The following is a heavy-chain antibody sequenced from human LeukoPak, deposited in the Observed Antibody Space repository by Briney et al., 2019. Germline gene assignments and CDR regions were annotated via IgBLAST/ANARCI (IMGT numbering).Heavy chain of an antibody. CDR2: IKQDGSEK. V-gene: IGHV3-7*01. D-gene: IGHD6-19*01. CDR1: GFTFSSHS. CDR3: ARGSGWYFY. Sequence: GGSLRLSCTASGFTFSSHSMSWVRQAPGKGLEWVANIKQDGSEKYYADSVKGRFTISRDNAKNSLYLQMNSLRAEDTAVYYCARGSGWYFYWGQGTLVTVSS. J-gene: IGHJ4*02.